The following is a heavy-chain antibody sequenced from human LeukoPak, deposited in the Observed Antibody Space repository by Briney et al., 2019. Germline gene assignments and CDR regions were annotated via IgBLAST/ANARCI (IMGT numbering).Heavy chain of an antibody. CDR3: ARSVRALYYYYYMDV. D-gene: IGHD3-10*01. Sequence: SETLSLTCAVSGSSISSSNWWSWVRQPPGKGLEWIGEIYHSGSTNYNPSLKSRVTISVDKSKNQFSLKLSSVTAADTAVYYCARSVRALYYYYYMDVWGKGTTVTVSS. V-gene: IGHV4-4*02. CDR1: GSSISSSNW. J-gene: IGHJ6*03. CDR2: IYHSGST.